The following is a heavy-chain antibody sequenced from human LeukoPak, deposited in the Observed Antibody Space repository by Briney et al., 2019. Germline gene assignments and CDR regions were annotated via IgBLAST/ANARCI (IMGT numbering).Heavy chain of an antibody. CDR3: ARGPYCSSTSCYGHFDY. D-gene: IGHD2-2*01. CDR2: IYSGGST. Sequence: PGRSLRLSCAASGFTFSHSIMHWVRQAPGKGLEWVSVIYSGGSTYYADSVKGRFTISRDNSKNTLYLQMNSLRAGDTAVYYCARGPYCSSTSCYGHFDYWGQGTLVTVSS. CDR1: GFTFSHSI. V-gene: IGHV3-53*01. J-gene: IGHJ4*02.